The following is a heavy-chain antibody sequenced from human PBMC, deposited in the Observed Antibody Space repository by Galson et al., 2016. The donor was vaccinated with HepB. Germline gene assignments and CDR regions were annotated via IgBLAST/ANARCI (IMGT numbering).Heavy chain of an antibody. CDR1: GFTFDNYT. Sequence: SLRLSCAASGFTFDNYTMNWLRQAPGKGLEWVSSVSHSSTYVYYADSVGGRFTTSKDNAKNSLYREMNSLRVEDTAVFYCARSRGWYCDVWGRGTLVTVSS. CDR2: VSHSSTYV. V-gene: IGHV3-21*01. J-gene: IGHJ2*01. CDR3: ARSRGWYCDV.